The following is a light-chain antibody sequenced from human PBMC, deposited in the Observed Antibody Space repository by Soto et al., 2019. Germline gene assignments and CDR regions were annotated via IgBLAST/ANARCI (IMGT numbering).Light chain of an antibody. V-gene: IGKV1-9*01. CDR1: QGISSS. Sequence: IQLTQSPSSLSASVGERVTITCRASQGISSSLAWYQQTPGKAPKFLIYAASTLQSGVPARFSGSGSGTDFTLTISSLQPEDFATYYCQQVNSYPLTFGGGTKVEIK. J-gene: IGKJ4*01. CDR2: AAS. CDR3: QQVNSYPLT.